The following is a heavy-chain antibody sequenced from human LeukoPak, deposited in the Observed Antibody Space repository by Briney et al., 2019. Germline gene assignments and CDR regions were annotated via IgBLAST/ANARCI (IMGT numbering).Heavy chain of an antibody. J-gene: IGHJ4*02. D-gene: IGHD6-19*01. V-gene: IGHV4-39*01. CDR3: ARTIDSGASDY. CDR1: GGSISSSRYC. Sequence: SETLSLTCTVSGGSISSSRYCWGWIRQPPGKGLEWIGSVCYTGNTYYNPSLKSRVTISVDTSKNQFSLRLSSVTAAGTAVYYCARTIDSGASDYWGQGTLVTVSS. CDR2: VCYTGNT.